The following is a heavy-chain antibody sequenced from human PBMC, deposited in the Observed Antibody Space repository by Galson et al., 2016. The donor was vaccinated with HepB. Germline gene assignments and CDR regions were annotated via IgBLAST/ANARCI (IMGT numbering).Heavy chain of an antibody. D-gene: IGHD1-26*01. CDR2: IGGTSTNR. CDR3: VKRGSTGWGSFDV. Sequence: SLRLSCAASGFTFNIYAMNWVRQTPGKGLDWVATIGGTSTNRFYAESAKGRFTISRDDSKNMVYLQMNNLRDEDTAVYYCVKRGSTGWGSFDVWGQGTMVTVSS. CDR1: GFTFNIYA. V-gene: IGHV3-23*01. J-gene: IGHJ3*01.